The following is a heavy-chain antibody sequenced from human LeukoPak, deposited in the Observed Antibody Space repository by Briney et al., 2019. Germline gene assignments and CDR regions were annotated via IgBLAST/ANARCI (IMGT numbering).Heavy chain of an antibody. V-gene: IGHV3-30*18. Sequence: GRSLRLSCVASGFSFSGYGMHWVRQAPGKGLEWVAVISYDGSNKHYADSVKGRFTISRDNSKNTLYLQMNSLRAEDTAVYYCAKDQWPDSSGLYYYYYDMDVWGQGTTVTVSS. D-gene: IGHD6-19*01. CDR1: GFSFSGYG. CDR3: AKDQWPDSSGLYYYYYDMDV. J-gene: IGHJ6*02. CDR2: ISYDGSNK.